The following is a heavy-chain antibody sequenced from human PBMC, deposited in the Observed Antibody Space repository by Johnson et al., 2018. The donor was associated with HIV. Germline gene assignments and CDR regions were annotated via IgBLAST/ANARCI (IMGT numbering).Heavy chain of an antibody. CDR2: IYSGVST. V-gene: IGHV3-66*03. CDR1: GFTVSTKY. CDR3: AREAHYYDSSGLKRGAFDI. D-gene: IGHD3-22*01. Sequence: VQLVESGGGLIQPGGSLRLSCAVSGFTVSTKYMTWVRQAPGKGLEWVSVIYSGVSTYYTDSVKGRFTISRDNSKNTLYLQMNSLRAEDTAVCYCAREAHYYDSSGLKRGAFDIWGQGTMVTVSS. J-gene: IGHJ3*02.